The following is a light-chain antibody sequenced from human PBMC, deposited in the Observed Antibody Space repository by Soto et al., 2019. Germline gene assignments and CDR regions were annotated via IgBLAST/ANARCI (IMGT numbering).Light chain of an antibody. CDR3: QQYNSYSRGT. CDR1: QNIKNW. V-gene: IGKV1-5*03. Sequence: DIQMTQSPSTLSASVGDRVTIACRASQNIKNWLAWYQQKPGQVPKLLVYTASSLESGVPSRFSGSGSGTEFTLTISSLQPDDFATYYCQQYNSYSRGTFGQVTKVEIK. J-gene: IGKJ1*01. CDR2: TAS.